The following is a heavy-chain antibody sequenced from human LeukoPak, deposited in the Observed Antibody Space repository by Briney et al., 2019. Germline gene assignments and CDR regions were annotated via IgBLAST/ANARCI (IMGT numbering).Heavy chain of an antibody. Sequence: GASVKVSCKAFGYNFTSYYMHWVRQAPGQGLEWMGIINPSGGTTSYAQKFQGRVTVTRDTSTSTVYMELSSLRSEDTAVYYCARDLVVVTGLRTRGSFDIWGQGTMVTVSS. CDR2: INPSGGTT. J-gene: IGHJ3*02. CDR1: GYNFTSYY. D-gene: IGHD2-21*02. V-gene: IGHV1-46*01. CDR3: ARDLVVVTGLRTRGSFDI.